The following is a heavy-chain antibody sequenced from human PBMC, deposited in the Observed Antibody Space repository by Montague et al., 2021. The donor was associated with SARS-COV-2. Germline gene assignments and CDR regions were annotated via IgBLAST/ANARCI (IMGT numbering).Heavy chain of an antibody. CDR1: GGSFSNFY. CDR3: ANVTRNSFGYWAY. J-gene: IGHJ4*02. D-gene: IGHD3-22*01. V-gene: IGHV4-34*01. Sequence: SETLSLTCAVYGGSFSNFYWSWICQPPGKGLEWIGEINHRGYIDYNPSLESRVTISVDTSKNQFSLKVNSVTAADTAVYYCANVTRNSFGYWAYWGQGTLLTVSS. CDR2: INHRGYI.